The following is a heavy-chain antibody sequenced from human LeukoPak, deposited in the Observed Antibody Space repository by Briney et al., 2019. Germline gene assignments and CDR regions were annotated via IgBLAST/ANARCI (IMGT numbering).Heavy chain of an antibody. Sequence: GGSLRLSCAASGFTFDDYGMSWVRQAPGKGLEWVSCINWNGGSTGYADSVKGRFTISRDNAKNSLYLQMNSLRAEDTAVYYCARDPSSGWYLKGWFDPWGQGTLVTVSS. CDR1: GFTFDDYG. V-gene: IGHV3-20*04. J-gene: IGHJ5*02. CDR3: ARDPSSGWYLKGWFDP. D-gene: IGHD6-19*01. CDR2: INWNGGST.